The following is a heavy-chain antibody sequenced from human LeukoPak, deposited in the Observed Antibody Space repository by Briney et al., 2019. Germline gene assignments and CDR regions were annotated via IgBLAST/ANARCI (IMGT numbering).Heavy chain of an antibody. V-gene: IGHV3-30*19. CDR2: ISYDGSNK. D-gene: IGHD3-10*01. CDR1: ESTFSSTW. CDR3: ASSNFGYYGSGPDWLPLDY. J-gene: IGHJ4*02. Sequence: PGGSLRLSCVVSESTFSSTWMHWVRQAPGKGLEWVAVISYDGSNKYYADPVKGRFTISRDNSKNTLYLQMNSLRAEDTAVYYCASSNFGYYGSGPDWLPLDYWGQGTLVTVSS.